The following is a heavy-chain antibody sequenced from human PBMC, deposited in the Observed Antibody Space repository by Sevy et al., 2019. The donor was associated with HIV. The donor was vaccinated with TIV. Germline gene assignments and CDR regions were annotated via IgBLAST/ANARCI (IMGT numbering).Heavy chain of an antibody. Sequence: GGSLRLSCAASGFTFSSYAMHWVRQAPGKGLEWVAVISYDGSNKYYADSVKGRFTISRDNSQNTLYLQMNSMRAEDTAVYYSARERAGATRHFDYWGQGTLVTVSS. CDR1: GFTFSSYA. CDR2: ISYDGSNK. J-gene: IGHJ4*02. V-gene: IGHV3-30-3*01. CDR3: ARERAGATRHFDY. D-gene: IGHD6-25*01.